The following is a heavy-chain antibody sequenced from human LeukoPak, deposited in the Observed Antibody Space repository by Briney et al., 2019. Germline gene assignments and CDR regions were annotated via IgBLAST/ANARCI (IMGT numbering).Heavy chain of an antibody. CDR3: ATSPATGNIYFDL. CDR2: LYSCGNT. V-gene: IGHV3-66*01. D-gene: IGHD6-13*01. J-gene: IGHJ2*01. CDR1: GFTVSSNY. Sequence: PGGSLRLSCAASGFTVSSNYMAWVRQAPGKGLEAVSVLYSCGNTYYSDSVKGRFTISRDNSKNTLYLQMNSLRAEDSAVYYCATSPATGNIYFDLWGRGTLVTVSS.